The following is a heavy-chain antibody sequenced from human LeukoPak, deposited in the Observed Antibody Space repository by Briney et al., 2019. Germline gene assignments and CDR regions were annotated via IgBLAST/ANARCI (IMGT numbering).Heavy chain of an antibody. D-gene: IGHD6-13*01. CDR3: AFLIAAAGDYYFDY. J-gene: IGHJ4*02. CDR2: IYYSGSI. V-gene: IGHV4-59*01. Sequence: SETLSLTCTVSGGSISSYYWSWIRQPPGKGLEWIGYIYYSGSINYNPSLKSRVTISVDTSKNQFSLKLSSVTAADTAVYYCAFLIAAAGDYYFDYWGQGTLVTVSS. CDR1: GGSISSYY.